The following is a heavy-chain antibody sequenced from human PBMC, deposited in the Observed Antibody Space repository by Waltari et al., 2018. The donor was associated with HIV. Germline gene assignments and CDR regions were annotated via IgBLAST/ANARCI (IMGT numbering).Heavy chain of an antibody. D-gene: IGHD1-26*01. Sequence: EEQLVESGGGLVQPGGSLRLSCAASGFTFSIYDLHCVRQAPGKRLGGVSGIIPRGDTYYPVSGSVKGRFIISRDNAKNSLYLQMNSLTAEDTGVYYCAREEGKWGPGHWYFDLWGRGTLVTVSS. CDR1: GFTFSIYD. V-gene: IGHV3-13*04. J-gene: IGHJ2*01. CDR2: IIPRGDT. CDR3: AREEGKWGPGHWYFDL.